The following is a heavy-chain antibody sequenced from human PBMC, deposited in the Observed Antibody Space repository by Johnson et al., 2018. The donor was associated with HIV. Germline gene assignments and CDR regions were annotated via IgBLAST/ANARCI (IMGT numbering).Heavy chain of an antibody. V-gene: IGHV3-64*01. CDR3: ARDGGRDAFDI. J-gene: IGHJ3*02. Sequence: VKLVESGGGVVQPGRSLRLSCAASGFTFSRYAMHWVRQAPGKGLEYVSAISSHGGSTYYANSVKGRFTISRDNSKNTLYLQMGSLRAEDTAVYYCARDGGRDAFDIWGQGTMVTVSS. CDR2: ISSHGGST. D-gene: IGHD2-15*01. CDR1: GFTFSRYA.